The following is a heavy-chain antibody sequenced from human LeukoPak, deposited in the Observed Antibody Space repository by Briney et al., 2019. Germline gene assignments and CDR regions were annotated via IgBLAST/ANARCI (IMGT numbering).Heavy chain of an antibody. CDR3: ARALSYGSWYFDY. V-gene: IGHV3-23*01. CDR2: IGSSGDIT. J-gene: IGHJ4*02. D-gene: IGHD5-18*01. Sequence: GGSLRLSCAASGFTFSSYAMSWVRQAPGMGLEWVSSIGSSGDITYYADSVKGRFTISRDNSKNTLYLQMNSLRAEDTAVYYCARALSYGSWYFDYWGQGTLVTVSS. CDR1: GFTFSSYA.